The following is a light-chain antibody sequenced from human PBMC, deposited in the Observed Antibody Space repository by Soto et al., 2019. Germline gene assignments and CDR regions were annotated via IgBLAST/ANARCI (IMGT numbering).Light chain of an antibody. V-gene: IGKV1-33*01. J-gene: IGKJ2*01. CDR1: QDINNF. CDR2: DVS. CDR3: QQYHHVPYT. Sequence: DLQMTQSPSSLPASVGDRVTITCQASQDINNFLNWYQQKPGKAPKLLIYDVSNLEAGVPSRFSGSASGAHFTFTITSLQPEDSATYYCQQYHHVPYTFGQGTKVEIK.